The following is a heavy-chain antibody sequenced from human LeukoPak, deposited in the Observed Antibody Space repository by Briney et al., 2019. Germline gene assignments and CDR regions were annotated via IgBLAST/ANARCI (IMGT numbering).Heavy chain of an antibody. CDR2: IYYSGST. CDR3: ASSHDYGDYVWDY. D-gene: IGHD4-17*01. V-gene: IGHV4-30-4*01. J-gene: IGHJ4*02. Sequence: PSETLSLTCTVSGGSISSGDYYWSWIRQPPGKGLKWIGYIYYSGSTYYNPSLKSRVTISVDTSKNQFSLKLSSVTAADTAVYYCASSHDYGDYVWDYWGQGTLVTVSS. CDR1: GGSISSGDYY.